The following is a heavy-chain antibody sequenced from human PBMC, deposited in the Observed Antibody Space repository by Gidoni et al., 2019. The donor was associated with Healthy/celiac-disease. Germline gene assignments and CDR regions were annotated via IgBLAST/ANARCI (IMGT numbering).Heavy chain of an antibody. Sequence: EVQLVESGGGLVQPGGSLRLSCAASGFPFSSYWMSWVRQAPGKGLEWVANIKQDGSEKYYVDSVKGRFTISRDNAKNSLYLQMNSLRAEDTAVYYCARAGRVPAAPLDYWGQGTLVTVSS. V-gene: IGHV3-7*01. CDR3: ARAGRVPAAPLDY. D-gene: IGHD2-2*01. CDR1: GFPFSSYW. CDR2: IKQDGSEK. J-gene: IGHJ4*02.